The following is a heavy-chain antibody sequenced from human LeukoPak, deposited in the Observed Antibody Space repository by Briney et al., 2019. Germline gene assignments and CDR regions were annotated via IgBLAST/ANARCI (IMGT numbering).Heavy chain of an antibody. Sequence: GGSLRLSCAASGFTFDDYTMHWVRQAPGKGLEWVSLISWDGGSTYYADSVKGRFTISRDNSKNSLYLQMNSLRTEDTALYYCAKVKSSWSRYGMDVWGQGTTVTVSS. D-gene: IGHD6-13*01. CDR2: ISWDGGST. CDR3: AKVKSSWSRYGMDV. V-gene: IGHV3-43*01. CDR1: GFTFDDYT. J-gene: IGHJ6*02.